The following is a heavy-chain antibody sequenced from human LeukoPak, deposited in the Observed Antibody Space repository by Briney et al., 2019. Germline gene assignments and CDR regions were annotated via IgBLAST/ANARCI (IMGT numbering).Heavy chain of an antibody. J-gene: IGHJ4*02. CDR3: VRGSYGAYDY. D-gene: IGHD4-17*01. V-gene: IGHV3-21*01. CDR2: ISSDSSYI. Sequence: GGSLRFSCAASGFTFSSYSMNWVRQAPGKGLEWVSSISSDSSYIYYADAVHGRFTVSRDNAKYSLYLQMNSLRAEDTAVYYCVRGSYGAYDYWGQGSLVTVSS. CDR1: GFTFSSYS.